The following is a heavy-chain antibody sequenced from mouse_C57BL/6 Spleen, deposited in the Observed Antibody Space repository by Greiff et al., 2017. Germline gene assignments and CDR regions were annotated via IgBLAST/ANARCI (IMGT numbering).Heavy chain of an antibody. CDR1: GYTFTSYW. CDR3: ARGGLQRGFDY. J-gene: IGHJ2*01. D-gene: IGHD2-2*01. Sequence: QVQLQQSGAELVKPGASVKLSCKASGYTFTSYWMHWVKQRPGQGLEWIGMIHPNSGSTNYNEKFKSKATLTVDKSSSTAYMQLSSLTSEDSAVYYCARGGLQRGFDYWGQGTTLTVSS. CDR2: IHPNSGST. V-gene: IGHV1-64*01.